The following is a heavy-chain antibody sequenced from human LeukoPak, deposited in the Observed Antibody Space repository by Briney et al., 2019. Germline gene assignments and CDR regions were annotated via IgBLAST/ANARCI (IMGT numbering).Heavy chain of an antibody. CDR2: ISGSDST. J-gene: IGHJ4*02. D-gene: IGHD6-19*01. V-gene: IGHV3-23*01. CDR1: GFTFSSYA. Sequence: GGSLRLSCAASGFTFSSYAMNWVRQAPGKGLEWVSGISGSDSTYYADSVKGRFTISRDSSKNTLYVQMNSLRVEDTAVYFCAKGGSSGWYFDYWGQGTLVTVSS. CDR3: AKGGSSGWYFDY.